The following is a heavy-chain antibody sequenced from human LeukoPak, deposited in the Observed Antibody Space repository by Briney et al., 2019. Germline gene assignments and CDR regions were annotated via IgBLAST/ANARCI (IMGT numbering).Heavy chain of an antibody. J-gene: IGHJ4*02. CDR1: GGTFSSYA. V-gene: IGHV1-69*13. Sequence: SVKVSCKASGGTFSSYAISWVRQAPGQGLKWMGGIIPIFGTANYAQKFQGRVTITADESTSTAYMELSSLRSEDTAVYYCASDSSSWPPGYWGQGTLVTVSS. CDR2: IIPIFGTA. D-gene: IGHD6-13*01. CDR3: ASDSSSWPPGY.